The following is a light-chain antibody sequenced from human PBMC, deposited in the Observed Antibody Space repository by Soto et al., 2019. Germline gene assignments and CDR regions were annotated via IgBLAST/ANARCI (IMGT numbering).Light chain of an antibody. CDR1: QRISTW. V-gene: IGKV1-5*03. CDR2: TAS. J-gene: IGKJ1*01. Sequence: DIQITQSPSTLSASVADRVTITCRASQRISTWLAWYQQKPGKAPKLLIYTASSLESRVPSRFSGSGSGTESTLTISSLQPDDFASYYCQRYDTPWTCGQGTKVDIK. CDR3: QRYDTPWT.